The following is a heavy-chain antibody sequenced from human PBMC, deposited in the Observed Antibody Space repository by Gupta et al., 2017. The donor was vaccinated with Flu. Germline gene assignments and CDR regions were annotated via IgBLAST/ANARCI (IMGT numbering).Heavy chain of an antibody. Sequence: EVQLVEYGGGLVQPGGSPRLPSVLPGFTFSTSHMHWIRQAPGKWLEWISYIGSGLNTDYADSGRCRFTISRDNARHSLFLQMNSLRDEDTALYDCARDLNWAFIVWGQGALVTVSS. CDR1: GFTFSTSH. CDR3: ARDLNWAFIV. CDR2: IGSGLNT. J-gene: IGHJ4*02. D-gene: IGHD3-16*02. V-gene: IGHV3-48*02.